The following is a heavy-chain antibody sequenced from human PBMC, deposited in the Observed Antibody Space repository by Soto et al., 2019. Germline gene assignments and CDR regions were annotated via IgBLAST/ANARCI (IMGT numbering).Heavy chain of an antibody. J-gene: IGHJ4*02. CDR2: IWYDGSSK. Sequence: PGGSLRLSCAASGFTFSNYGIHWVRQAPGKGLEWVAVIWYDGSSKFYADSVKGRFTISRDNSKNTLYLQMNSLRAEDTAVYYCARDFVGGDYHFDYWGQGTLVTVSS. CDR1: GFTFSNYG. CDR3: ARDFVGGDYHFDY. D-gene: IGHD2-21*02. V-gene: IGHV3-33*01.